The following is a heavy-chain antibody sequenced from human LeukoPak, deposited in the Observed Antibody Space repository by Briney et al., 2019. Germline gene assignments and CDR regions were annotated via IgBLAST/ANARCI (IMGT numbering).Heavy chain of an antibody. CDR2: IKQDGSAK. J-gene: IGHJ4*02. CDR3: AGCAGNSCYFDY. Sequence: PGGSLRLSCAASGFSFISYWMSWVRQAPGKGLEWVANIKQDGSAKNYVDSVKGRFTISRDNAKNSLYLQLNSLRAEGTAVYYCAGCAGNSCYFDYWGQGTLVIVSS. CDR1: GFSFISYW. V-gene: IGHV3-7*01. D-gene: IGHD1-1*01.